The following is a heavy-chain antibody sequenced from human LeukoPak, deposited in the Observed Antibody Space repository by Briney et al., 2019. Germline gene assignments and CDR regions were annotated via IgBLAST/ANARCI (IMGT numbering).Heavy chain of an antibody. V-gene: IGHV3-73*01. CDR3: TTFSIVGATIDY. J-gene: IGHJ4*02. CDR1: GFTFSGSA. CDR2: IRSEANSYAT. Sequence: GGSRRLSCAASGFTFSGSAMHWVRQASGKGLEWVGRIRSEANSYATAYAASVKGRFTISRDDSKNTAYLQMNSLKTEDTAVYYCTTFSIVGATIDYWGQGTLVTVSS. D-gene: IGHD1-26*01.